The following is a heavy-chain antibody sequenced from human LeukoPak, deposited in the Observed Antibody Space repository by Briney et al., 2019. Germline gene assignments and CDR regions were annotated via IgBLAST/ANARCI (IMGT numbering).Heavy chain of an antibody. CDR1: GFTLRGYG. Sequence: GGSLRLSCAASGFTLRGYGMHWVRQAPGKGLEWVAFIRYDGSDKSYADSVKGRFTISRDNTENTLYLQINSLRVEDTAVYYCAKDTPTTGYHLDSWGQGTLVTVSS. D-gene: IGHD3-9*01. V-gene: IGHV3-30*02. CDR3: AKDTPTTGYHLDS. CDR2: IRYDGSDK. J-gene: IGHJ4*02.